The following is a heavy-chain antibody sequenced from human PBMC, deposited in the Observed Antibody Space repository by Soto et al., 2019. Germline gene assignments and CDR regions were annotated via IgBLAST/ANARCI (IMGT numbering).Heavy chain of an antibody. J-gene: IGHJ5*02. Sequence: QVQLVQSGAEVKKPGASVKVSCKASGYTFTSYGISWVRQAPGQGLEWMGWISAYNGNTNNAQKLQGRVTMTTDTSTSTAYMDLRSQRSDDKAVYYCARRFAAAGTLGVFDHWGQGTLVTVSS. V-gene: IGHV1-18*01. D-gene: IGHD6-13*01. CDR2: ISAYNGNT. CDR3: ARRFAAAGTLGVFDH. CDR1: GYTFTSYG.